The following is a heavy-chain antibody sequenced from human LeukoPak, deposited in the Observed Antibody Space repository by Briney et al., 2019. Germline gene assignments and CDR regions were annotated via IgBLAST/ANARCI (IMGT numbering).Heavy chain of an antibody. J-gene: IGHJ4*02. Sequence: PGGSLRLPCAASGFTFSDYAMTWVRQAPGKGLEWVSTITTSGGSTYYADSVKGRFTISRDNSKNTLYLQMNSLRAEDTAVYYCAKALSGTLAGNFDYWGQGTLVTVSS. D-gene: IGHD1-1*01. V-gene: IGHV3-23*01. CDR2: ITTSGGST. CDR1: GFTFSDYA. CDR3: AKALSGTLAGNFDY.